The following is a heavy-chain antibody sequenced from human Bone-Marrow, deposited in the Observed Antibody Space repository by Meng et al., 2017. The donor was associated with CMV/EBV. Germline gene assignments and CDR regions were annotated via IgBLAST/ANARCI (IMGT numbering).Heavy chain of an antibody. CDR3: ARPLGPWYNWNYGSEGMDV. V-gene: IGHV1-69*05. CDR1: GGSFSSYA. D-gene: IGHD1-7*01. Sequence: SVKVSCKASGGSFSSYAISWVRQAPGQGLEWMGGIIPIFGTANYAQKFQGRVTITTDESTSTAYMELSSLRSEDTAVHYCARPLGPWYNWNYGSEGMDVWGQGPTVTVSS. J-gene: IGHJ6*01. CDR2: IIPIFGTA.